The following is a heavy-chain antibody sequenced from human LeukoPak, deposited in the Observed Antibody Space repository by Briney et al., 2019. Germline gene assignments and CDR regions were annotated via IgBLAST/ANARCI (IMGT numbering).Heavy chain of an antibody. CDR3: ARVGITGTTDDAFDI. V-gene: IGHV4-59*01. CDR1: GGSISSYY. Sequence: SETLSLTCTVSGGSISSYYWSWIWQPPGKGLEWIGYIYHSGSTNYNPSLKSRVTISVDTSKNQFSLKLSSVTAADTAVYYCARVGITGTTDDAFDIWGQGTMVTVSS. CDR2: IYHSGST. J-gene: IGHJ3*02. D-gene: IGHD1-20*01.